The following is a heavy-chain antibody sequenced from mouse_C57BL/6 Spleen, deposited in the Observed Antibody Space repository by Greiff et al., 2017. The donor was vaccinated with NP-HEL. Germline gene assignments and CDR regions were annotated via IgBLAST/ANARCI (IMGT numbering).Heavy chain of an antibody. CDR2: INYDGSST. D-gene: IGHD1-1*01. CDR1: GFTFSDYY. V-gene: IGHV5-16*01. Sequence: EVKLMESEGGLVQPGSSMKLSCTASGFTFSDYYMAWVRQVPEKGLEWVANINYDGSSTYYLDSLKSRFIISRDNAKNILYLQMSSLKSEDTATYYCARADYYGFYAMDYWGQGTSVTVSS. CDR3: ARADYYGFYAMDY. J-gene: IGHJ4*01.